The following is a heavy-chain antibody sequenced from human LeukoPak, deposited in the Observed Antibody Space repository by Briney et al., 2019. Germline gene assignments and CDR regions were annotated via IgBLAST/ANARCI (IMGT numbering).Heavy chain of an antibody. CDR1: GFTFSNYG. J-gene: IGHJ4*02. V-gene: IGHV3-30*03. CDR3: ARDDYG. Sequence: GGSLRLSCAASGFTFSNYGMHWVRQAPGKGLEWVAVIPYDGSNKYYADSVKGRFTISRDNSKNTLYLQMNSLRAEDTAVYYCARDDYGWGQGTLVTVSS. D-gene: IGHD4-17*01. CDR2: IPYDGSNK.